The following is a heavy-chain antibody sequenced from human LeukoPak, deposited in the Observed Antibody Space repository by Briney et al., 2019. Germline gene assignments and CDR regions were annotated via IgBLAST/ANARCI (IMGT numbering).Heavy chain of an antibody. J-gene: IGHJ4*02. Sequence: PSETLSLTCTVSGGSISSYYWNWIRQPPGKGLEWIGYIYYSGSTNYNPSLKSRVTISLDTSKNQFSLNLTSVTAADTAVYYCARETGATVFDIWGQGALVTVSS. CDR3: ARETGATVFDI. D-gene: IGHD1-26*01. CDR2: IYYSGST. V-gene: IGHV4-59*01. CDR1: GGSISSYY.